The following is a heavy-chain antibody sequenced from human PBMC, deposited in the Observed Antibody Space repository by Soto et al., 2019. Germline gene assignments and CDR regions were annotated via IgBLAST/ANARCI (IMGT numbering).Heavy chain of an antibody. CDR3: TTDYYGSGSYPDY. V-gene: IGHV3-15*07. J-gene: IGHJ4*02. CDR2: IKSKTDGGTT. D-gene: IGHD3-10*01. Sequence: SVSNAWMNWVRQAPGKGLEWVGRIKSKTDGGTTDYAAPVKVRFTISRDDSKNTLYLQMNSLKTEDTAVYYCTTDYYGSGSYPDYWGQGTLVTVSS. CDR1: SVSNAW.